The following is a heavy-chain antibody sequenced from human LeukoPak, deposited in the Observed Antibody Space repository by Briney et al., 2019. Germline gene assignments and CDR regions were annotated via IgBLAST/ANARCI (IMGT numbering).Heavy chain of an antibody. V-gene: IGHV4-59*01. Sequence: PSETLSLTCTVSGGSISSYYWSWIRQPPGKGLEWIGYIYYSGSTNYNPSLKSRVTISVDTSKNQFSLKLSSVTAADTAVYYCASLGPSSFNDYWGQGTLVTVSS. CDR2: IYYSGST. J-gene: IGHJ4*02. CDR3: ASLGPSSFNDY. D-gene: IGHD6-13*01. CDR1: GGSISSYY.